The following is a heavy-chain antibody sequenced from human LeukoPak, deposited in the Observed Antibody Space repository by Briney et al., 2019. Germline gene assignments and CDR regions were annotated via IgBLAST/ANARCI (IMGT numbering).Heavy chain of an antibody. D-gene: IGHD1-26*01. CDR1: GGTFSSYA. CDR3: ARAQWELLVNDVFDI. CDR2: IIPIFGTA. J-gene: IGHJ3*02. V-gene: IGHV1-69*13. Sequence: SVKVSCKASGGTFSSYAISWVRQAPGQGLEWMGGIIPIFGTANYAQKFQGRVTITADESTSTAYMELSSLRSEDTAVYYCARAQWELLVNDVFDIWGQGTMVTVSS.